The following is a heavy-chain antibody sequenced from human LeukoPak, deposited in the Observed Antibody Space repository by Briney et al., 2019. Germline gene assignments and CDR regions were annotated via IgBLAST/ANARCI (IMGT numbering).Heavy chain of an antibody. V-gene: IGHV3-30-3*01. D-gene: IGHD3-9*01. CDR1: GFTFSNYA. J-gene: IGHJ4*02. CDR3: AKDSGYFDWSHPFDY. Sequence: PGGSLRLSCAASGFTFSNYALHWVRQAPGKGLEWVAVISYDGNKKNYADSVKGRLTISRDNSKNTLYLQMNSLRAEDTAVYYCAKDSGYFDWSHPFDYWGQGTLVTVSS. CDR2: ISYDGNKK.